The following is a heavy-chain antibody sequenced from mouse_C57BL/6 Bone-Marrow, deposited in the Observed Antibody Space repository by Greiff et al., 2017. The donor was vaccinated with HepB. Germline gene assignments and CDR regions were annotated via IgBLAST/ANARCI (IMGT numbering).Heavy chain of an antibody. CDR2: IRSKSNNYAT. J-gene: IGHJ3*01. D-gene: IGHD2-9*01. V-gene: IGHV10-1*01. CDR1: GFSFNTYA. Sequence: EVKLMESGGGLVQPKGSLKLSCAASGFSFNTYAMNWVRQAPGKGLEWVARIRSKSNNYATYYADSVKDRFTISRDDSESMLYLQMNNLKTEDTAMYYCVSLLLWFVAYWGQGTLVTVSA. CDR3: VSLLLWFVAY.